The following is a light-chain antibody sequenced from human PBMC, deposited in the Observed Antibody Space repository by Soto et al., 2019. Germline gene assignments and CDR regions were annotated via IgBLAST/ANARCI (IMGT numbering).Light chain of an antibody. J-gene: IGLJ1*01. V-gene: IGLV2-23*01. CDR3: CSYAGTNTYV. CDR2: EGN. CDR1: SSDVGSSNL. Sequence: QSVLTQPASVSGSLGQSITMSCPGTSSDVGSSNLVSWYQQLPGNAPKLIIYEGNKRPSGVSNRFSGSKSDNTASLTIFDLQAEDEADYYCCSYAGTNTYVFGSGTKVTVL.